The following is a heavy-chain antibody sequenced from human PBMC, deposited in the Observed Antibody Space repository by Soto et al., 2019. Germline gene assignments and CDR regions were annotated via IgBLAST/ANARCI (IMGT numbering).Heavy chain of an antibody. D-gene: IGHD6-13*01. J-gene: IGHJ5*02. CDR3: ARRAAAGSWFDP. V-gene: IGHV5-10-1*01. CDR2: IDPSDSYT. Sequence: EVQLVPSGAEVKKPGESLRISCKGSGYSFTSYWINWVRQMPGKGLEWMGRIDPSDSYTNYSPSFQGHVTISADKSISTAYLQWCSLKASDTAMYYCARRAAAGSWFDPWGQGTLVTVSS. CDR1: GYSFTSYW.